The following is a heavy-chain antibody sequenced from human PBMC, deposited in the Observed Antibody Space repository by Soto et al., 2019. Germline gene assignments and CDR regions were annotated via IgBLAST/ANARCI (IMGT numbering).Heavy chain of an antibody. CDR2: IYSVGTT. D-gene: IGHD3-16*01. V-gene: IGHV3-53*01. CDR1: GFTVSSYY. CDR3: ARGATRDNMMESP. Sequence: GGSLRLSCAASGFTVSSYYMSWVRQAPGKGLEWVSVIYSVGTTYYADSVKGRFTISRDNSKNTLYLQMNNVRAEDTAVYYCARGATRDNMMESPWGQGTLVTVLL. J-gene: IGHJ4*02.